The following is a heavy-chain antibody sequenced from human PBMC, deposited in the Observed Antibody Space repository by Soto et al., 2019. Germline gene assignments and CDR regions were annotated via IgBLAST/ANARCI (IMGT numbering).Heavy chain of an antibody. D-gene: IGHD3-22*01. V-gene: IGHV1-18*01. CDR2: ISAYNGNT. CDR1: GYTFTSYG. CDR3: ATPDETRYDSRDEDAFDI. Sequence: ASVKVSCQASGYTFTSYGISWVRQAPGQGLEWMGWISAYNGNTNYAQKLQGRVTMTTDTSTSTAYMELRSLRSDDTAVYYCATPDETRYDSRDEDAFDIWGQGTMVTVSS. J-gene: IGHJ3*02.